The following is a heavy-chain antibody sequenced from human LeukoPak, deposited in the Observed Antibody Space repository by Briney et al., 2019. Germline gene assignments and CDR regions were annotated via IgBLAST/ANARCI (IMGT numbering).Heavy chain of an antibody. D-gene: IGHD6-19*01. CDR2: SDPKDKT. J-gene: IGHJ5*02. CDR3: AIRRLAVASAPFDH. V-gene: IGHV1-24*01. Sequence: GASVKVSCKVSGRTLSQFSLQWVRQVPGKGLEWMGGSDPKDKTFYAQNFQGRVTLTEVTSTDTAYMELSSLIFEDTAVYYCAIRRLAVASAPFDHWGQGTLVTASS. CDR1: GRTLSQFS.